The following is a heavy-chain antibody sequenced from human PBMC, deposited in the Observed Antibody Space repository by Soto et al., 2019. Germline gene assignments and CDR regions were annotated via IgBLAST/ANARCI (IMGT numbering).Heavy chain of an antibody. D-gene: IGHD2-2*01. J-gene: IGHJ6*03. Sequence: GGSMRLSCAASGGTIDDYGRSWVRQAPGKGLEWVSGINWNGGSTGYADSVKGRFTISRDNAKNSLYLQMNSLRAEDTALYHCARSTNSYYYYMDVWGKGTTVTGSS. V-gene: IGHV3-20*01. CDR3: ARSTNSYYYYMDV. CDR1: GGTIDDYG. CDR2: INWNGGST.